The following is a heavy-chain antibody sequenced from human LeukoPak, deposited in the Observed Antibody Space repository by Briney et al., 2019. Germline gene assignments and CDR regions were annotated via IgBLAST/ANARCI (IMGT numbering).Heavy chain of an antibody. CDR2: IYKIGTT. Sequence: SETLSLTCTVFGDSVTGYFLNWVRQPPGKGLEWIGHIYKIGTTNYNPTLKSRLTISADTSKNQFSLQLRSVTAADTAVYYCVIGVGWQPDYWGQGALVTVSS. CDR3: VIGVGWQPDY. J-gene: IGHJ4*02. V-gene: IGHV4-59*02. CDR1: GDSVTGYF. D-gene: IGHD2-15*01.